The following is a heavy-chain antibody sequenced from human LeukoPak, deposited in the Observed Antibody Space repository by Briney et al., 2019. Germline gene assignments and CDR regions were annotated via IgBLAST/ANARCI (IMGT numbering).Heavy chain of an antibody. V-gene: IGHV4-61*02. J-gene: IGHJ4*02. CDR1: GDSISSGTYY. CDR2: IYTSGST. CDR3: ARVKGVVTAILDY. D-gene: IGHD2-21*02. Sequence: SETLSLTCTVSGDSISSGTYYWTWIRQPAGKGLEWIGRIYTSGSTNYNPSLKSRVTISVDTSKNQFSLKLSSVTAADTAVYYCARVKGVVTAILDYWGQGTLVTVSS.